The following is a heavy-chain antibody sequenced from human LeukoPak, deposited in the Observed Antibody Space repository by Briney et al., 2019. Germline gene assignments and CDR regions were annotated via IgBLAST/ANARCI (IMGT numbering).Heavy chain of an antibody. J-gene: IGHJ6*02. Sequence: GRSLRLSCAASGFTFSSYSMNWVRQAPGKGLEWVSSISSSSSYIYYADSVKGRFTISRDNAKNSLYLQMNSLRAEDTAVYYCARDRPAIRWLPYYYYGMDVWGQGTTVTVSS. CDR2: ISSSSSYI. V-gene: IGHV3-21*01. D-gene: IGHD5-24*01. CDR3: ARDRPAIRWLPYYYYGMDV. CDR1: GFTFSSYS.